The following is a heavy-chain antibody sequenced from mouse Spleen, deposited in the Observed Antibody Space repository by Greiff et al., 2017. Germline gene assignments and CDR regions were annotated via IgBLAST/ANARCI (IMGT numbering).Heavy chain of an antibody. CDR2: ISYDGSN. Sequence: EVKLQESGPGLVKPSQSLSLTCSVTGYSITSGYYWNWIRQFPGNKLEWMGYISYDGSNNYNPSLKNRISITRDTSKNQFFLKLNSVTTEDTATYYCARKGFITTVVATSDYWGQGTTLTVSS. D-gene: IGHD1-1*01. CDR3: ARKGFITTVVATSDY. J-gene: IGHJ2*01. CDR1: GYSITSGYY. V-gene: IGHV3-6*01.